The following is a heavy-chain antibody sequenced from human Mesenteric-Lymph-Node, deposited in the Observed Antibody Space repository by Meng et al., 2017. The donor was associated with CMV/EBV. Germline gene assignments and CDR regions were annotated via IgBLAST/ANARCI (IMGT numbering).Heavy chain of an antibody. Sequence: ASVKVSCKASGYTFTSYDINWVRQAPGQGLEWMGWISAYNGNTIYAQKLQGRVTMTTDTSTSTAYMELRSLRSDDTAVYYCARTWSSVWFDPWGQGTLVTVSS. CDR1: GYTFTSYD. CDR3: ARTWSSVWFDP. J-gene: IGHJ5*02. V-gene: IGHV1-18*01. CDR2: ISAYNGNT. D-gene: IGHD2-15*01.